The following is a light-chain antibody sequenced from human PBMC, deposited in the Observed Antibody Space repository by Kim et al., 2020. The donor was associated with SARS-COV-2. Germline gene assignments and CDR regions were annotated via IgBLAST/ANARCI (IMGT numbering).Light chain of an antibody. Sequence: GQSVTISCTGTTRDVGALDYVAWYQQHPHKAPQLMIYEVTKRPSGVSTRFSGSKSGNTASLTISGLQAEDEADYYCCSYTTSTTWVFGGGTQLTVL. J-gene: IGLJ3*02. CDR1: TRDVGALDY. CDR2: EVT. V-gene: IGLV2-14*01. CDR3: CSYTTSTTWV.